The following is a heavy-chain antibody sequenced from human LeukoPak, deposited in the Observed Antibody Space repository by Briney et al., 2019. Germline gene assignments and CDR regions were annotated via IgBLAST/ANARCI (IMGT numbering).Heavy chain of an antibody. J-gene: IGHJ6*03. CDR1: GFTFSSYW. Sequence: QAGGSLRLSCAASGFTFSSYWMSWVRQAPGKGLEWVANIKQDGSEKYYVDSVKGRFTISRDNAKNSLYLQMNSLRAEDTAVYYCAREGIRYFDWLLRYYYYYYMDVWGKGTTVTVSS. V-gene: IGHV3-7*01. CDR2: IKQDGSEK. CDR3: AREGIRYFDWLLRYYYYYYMDV. D-gene: IGHD3-9*01.